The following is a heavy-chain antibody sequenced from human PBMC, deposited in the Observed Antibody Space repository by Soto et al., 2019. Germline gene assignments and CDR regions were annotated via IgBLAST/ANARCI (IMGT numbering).Heavy chain of an antibody. J-gene: IGHJ5*02. CDR3: ARVLMAAAEVNWFDP. Sequence: PSETLSLTCTVSGGSISSYYWSWIRQPPGKGLEWIGYIYYSGSTNYNPSLKSRVTISVDTSKNQFSLKLSSVTAADTAVYYCARVLMAAAEVNWFDPWGQGTLVTVSS. CDR2: IYYSGST. CDR1: GGSISSYY. D-gene: IGHD6-13*01. V-gene: IGHV4-59*12.